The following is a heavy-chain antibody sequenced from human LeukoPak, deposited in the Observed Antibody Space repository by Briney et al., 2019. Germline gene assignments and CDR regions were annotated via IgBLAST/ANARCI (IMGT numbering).Heavy chain of an antibody. J-gene: IGHJ4*02. CDR2: IYYSGST. CDR3: ARDLGYDSSGYYFPLGY. D-gene: IGHD3-22*01. Sequence: SETLSLTCTVSGGSISSYYWGWIRQPPGKGLEWIGYIYYSGSTNYNPSLKSRVTISVDTSKNQFSLKLSSVTAADTAVYYCARDLGYDSSGYYFPLGYWGQGTLVTVSS. V-gene: IGHV4-59*01. CDR1: GGSISSYY.